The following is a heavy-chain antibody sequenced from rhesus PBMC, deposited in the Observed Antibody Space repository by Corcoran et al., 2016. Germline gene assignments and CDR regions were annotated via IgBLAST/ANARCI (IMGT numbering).Heavy chain of an antibody. D-gene: IGHD2-8*01. CDR1: GGSISSGYYY. CDR2: ITYSGST. CDR3: ARSCRGGVCYVYYGLDS. Sequence: QVQLQESGPGLVKPSETLSLTCAVSGGSISSGYYYWSWIRQPPGKGLEWIGYITYSGSTSYNPSLKSRVTISGDTSKDQFSLKLSSVTAADTAVYYCARSCRGGVCYVYYGLDSWGQGVVVTVSS. V-gene: IGHV4-122*02. J-gene: IGHJ6*01.